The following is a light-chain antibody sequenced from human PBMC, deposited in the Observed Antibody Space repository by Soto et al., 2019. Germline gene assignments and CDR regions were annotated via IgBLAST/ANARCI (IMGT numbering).Light chain of an antibody. CDR2: GAS. J-gene: IGKJ1*01. CDR3: QQYGNSPRT. V-gene: IGKV3-20*01. Sequence: ETVLTQSPGTLSLSPGERATLSCRASQSVRSSSLAWYQQKPGQAPRLLIYGASSRATGIPDRFSGSGSGTDFTLTISRLEPEDFALYYCQQYGNSPRTFGQGTKVEIK. CDR1: QSVRSSS.